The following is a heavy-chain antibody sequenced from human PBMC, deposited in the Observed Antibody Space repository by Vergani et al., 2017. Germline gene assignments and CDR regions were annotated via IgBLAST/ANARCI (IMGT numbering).Heavy chain of an antibody. J-gene: IGHJ4*02. CDR1: GYVFTSYG. V-gene: IGHV7-4-1*02. Sequence: QVQLVQSGSELKKPGASVKVSCKASGYVFTSYGMNWVRQAPGQGLEWMGWINTKTGVSTYAQAFTGRFVFSLDTAVNTAYLQINSLKTVDTAVYYCVNVVYWGQGTRVSVSS. CDR2: INTKTGVS. D-gene: IGHD2-21*01. CDR3: VNVVY.